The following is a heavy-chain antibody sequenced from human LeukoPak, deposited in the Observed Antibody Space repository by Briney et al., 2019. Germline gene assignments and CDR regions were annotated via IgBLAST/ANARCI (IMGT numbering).Heavy chain of an antibody. CDR2: INHSGST. CDR3: ARGPSLHYYDSSSYFDY. J-gene: IGHJ4*02. V-gene: IGHV4-34*01. Sequence: SETLSLTCAVYGGSFSGYYWSWIRQPPGKGLEWIGEINHSGSTNYNPSLKSRVTISVDTSKNQFSLKLSSVTAADTAVYYCARGPSLHYYDSSSYFDYWGQGTLVTVSS. CDR1: GGSFSGYY. D-gene: IGHD3-22*01.